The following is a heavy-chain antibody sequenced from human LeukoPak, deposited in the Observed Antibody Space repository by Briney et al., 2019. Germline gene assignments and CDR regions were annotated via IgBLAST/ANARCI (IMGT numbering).Heavy chain of an antibody. J-gene: IGHJ4*02. D-gene: IGHD1-26*01. CDR2: IIPIFGTA. CDR1: GGTFSSYA. Sequence: SVTVSCKASGGTFSSYAISWVRQAPGQGLEWMGGIIPIFGTANYAQKFQGRVTITADKSTSTAYMELSSLRSEDTAVYYCAREGVVGVNYFDYWGQGTLVTVSS. V-gene: IGHV1-69*06. CDR3: AREGVVGVNYFDY.